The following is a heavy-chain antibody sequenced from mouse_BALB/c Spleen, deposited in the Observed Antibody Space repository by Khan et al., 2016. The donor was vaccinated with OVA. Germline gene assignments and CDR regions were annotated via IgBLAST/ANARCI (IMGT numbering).Heavy chain of an antibody. Sequence: EVELVESGGGLVQPGGSLKLSCAASGFTFSSYGMSWVRQTPAKRLELVATINSNGGSTYYPDSVKGRFTISRDNAKNTLYLQMSGLKSEDTAMYYCARMARTINWGQGTTLTVSS. CDR2: INSNGGST. CDR3: ARMARTIN. J-gene: IGHJ2*01. CDR1: GFTFSSYG. V-gene: IGHV5-6-3*01.